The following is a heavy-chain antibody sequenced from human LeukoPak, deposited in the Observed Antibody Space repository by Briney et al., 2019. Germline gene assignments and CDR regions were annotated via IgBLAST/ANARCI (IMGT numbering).Heavy chain of an antibody. V-gene: IGHV3-21*01. CDR3: ARFGEESPNY. CDR2: ISSSSSYI. J-gene: IGHJ4*02. Sequence: PGGSLRLSCAASGFTFSSYSMNWVRQAPGKWLEWVSSISSSSSYIYYADSVKGRFTISRDNAKNSLYLQMNSLRAEDTAVYYCARFGEESPNYWGQGTLVTVSS. CDR1: GFTFSSYS. D-gene: IGHD3-10*01.